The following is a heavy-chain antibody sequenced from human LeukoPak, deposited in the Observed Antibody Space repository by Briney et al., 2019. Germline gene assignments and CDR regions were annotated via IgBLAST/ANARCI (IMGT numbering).Heavy chain of an antibody. CDR2: ISTYNGNT. CDR1: GYTFTSYS. V-gene: IGHV1-18*01. J-gene: IGHJ4*02. CDR3: AREGYGDSPFDY. D-gene: IGHD4-17*01. Sequence: ASVKVSCKASGYTFTSYSINWVRQAPGQGLEWMGWISTYNGNTNYAQKLQGRVTITADESTSTAYMELSSLRSEDTAVYYCAREGYGDSPFDYWGQGTLVTASS.